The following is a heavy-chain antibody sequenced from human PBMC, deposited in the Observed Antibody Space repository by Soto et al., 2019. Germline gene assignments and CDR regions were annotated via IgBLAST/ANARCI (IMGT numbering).Heavy chain of an antibody. V-gene: IGHV3-23*01. CDR3: AKDSPPYTTSPFHFDS. J-gene: IGHJ4*02. CDR1: GFDFNKYA. Sequence: GGSLRLSCAAFGFDFNKYAMTWVRQAPGKGLQWVSSITSNGDSTYYADSVKGRLTTSRDNSKNTLYLQMNSLRADDTAVFYCAKDSPPYTTSPFHFDSWGQGTLVTVSS. D-gene: IGHD2-2*02. CDR2: ITSNGDST.